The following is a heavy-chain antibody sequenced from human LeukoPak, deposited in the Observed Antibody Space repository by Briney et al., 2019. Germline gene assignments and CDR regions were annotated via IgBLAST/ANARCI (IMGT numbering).Heavy chain of an antibody. CDR3: AREAGCSGGSCYSDYYGMDV. J-gene: IGHJ6*04. CDR2: ILPIFGTA. D-gene: IGHD2-15*01. V-gene: IGHV1-69*13. CDR1: GGTFNGYA. Sequence: SVKVSCKASGGTFNGYAISWVRQAPGQGLEWMGGILPIFGTANYAQKFQGRVTITADESTSTAYMELSSLRSEDTAVYYCAREAGCSGGSCYSDYYGMDVWGKGTTVTVSS.